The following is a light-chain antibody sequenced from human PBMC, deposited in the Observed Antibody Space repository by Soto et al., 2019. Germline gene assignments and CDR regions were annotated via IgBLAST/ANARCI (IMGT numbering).Light chain of an antibody. V-gene: IGLV2-14*03. CDR2: DVS. CDR1: SSDVGGFNY. Sequence: LTQPASVSGSPGQSIAISCTGTSSDVGGFNYVSWYQQHPGKALKFMIYDVSSRPSGVSDRFSGSKSGNTASLTISGLQAEDEADYYCASYTTSSTYVFGTGTKVTVL. J-gene: IGLJ1*01. CDR3: ASYTTSSTYV.